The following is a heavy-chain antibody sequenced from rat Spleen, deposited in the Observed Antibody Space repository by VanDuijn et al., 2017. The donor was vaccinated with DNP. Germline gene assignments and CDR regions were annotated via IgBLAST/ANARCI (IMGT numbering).Heavy chain of an antibody. D-gene: IGHD1-4*01. CDR3: ARSDYPDITEGYFDY. J-gene: IGHJ2*01. V-gene: IGHV3-1*01. CDR2: ISYSGST. Sequence: EVQLQESGSGLVKPSQSLSLTCSVTGYSITSNYWGWIRKFPGNKMEYIGHISYSGSTNYNPSLRSRISITRDTSKNHFFLHLNSVTTEETATYYCARSDYPDITEGYFDYWGQGVMVTVSS. CDR1: GYSITSNY.